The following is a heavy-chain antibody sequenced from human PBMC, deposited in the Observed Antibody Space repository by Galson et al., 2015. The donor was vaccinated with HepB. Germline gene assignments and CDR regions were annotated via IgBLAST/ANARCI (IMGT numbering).Heavy chain of an antibody. J-gene: IGHJ4*02. CDR1: GYRFTTSW. V-gene: IGHV5-51*01. CDR3: ARRLGEYYFDY. D-gene: IGHD6-6*01. CDR2: IYPDDSDT. Sequence: QSGAEVKKPGESLKISCKGSGYRFTTSWIGWVRQIPGKGLEWVGIIYPDDSDTRYSPSFRGQVTISADKSISTAYLQWSSLRASDTAMYYCARRLGEYYFDYWGQGTLVTVSS.